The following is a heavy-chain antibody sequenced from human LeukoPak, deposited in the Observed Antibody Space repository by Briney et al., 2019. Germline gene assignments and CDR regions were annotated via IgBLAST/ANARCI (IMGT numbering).Heavy chain of an antibody. J-gene: IGHJ4*02. CDR2: IKQDGSEK. Sequence: PGGSLRLSCAASGFTFSSYWMSWVRQAPGKGLEWVANIKQDGSEKYYVDSVKGRFTISRDNAKNSLYLQMNSLRAEDTAVYYCARVVVGSGSYYPPPFDYWGQGTLVTVSS. CDR3: ARVVVGSGSYYPPPFDY. D-gene: IGHD1-26*01. V-gene: IGHV3-7*01. CDR1: GFTFSSYW.